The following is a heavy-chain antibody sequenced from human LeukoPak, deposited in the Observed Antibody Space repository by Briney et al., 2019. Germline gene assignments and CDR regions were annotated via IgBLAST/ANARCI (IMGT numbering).Heavy chain of an antibody. CDR1: GYSISSGYY. V-gene: IGHV4-38-2*02. CDR2: IYHSGST. Sequence: SETLSLTCTVSGYSISSGYYWGWIRQPPGKGLEWIGSIYHSGSTYYNPSLKSRVTISVDTSKNQFSLKLSSVTAADTAVYYCARVSPFYYDSSGYHPGGAFDIWGQGTVVTVSS. D-gene: IGHD3-22*01. CDR3: ARVSPFYYDSSGYHPGGAFDI. J-gene: IGHJ3*02.